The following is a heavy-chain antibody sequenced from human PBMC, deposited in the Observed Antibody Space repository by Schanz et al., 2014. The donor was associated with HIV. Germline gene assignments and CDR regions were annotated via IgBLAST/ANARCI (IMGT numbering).Heavy chain of an antibody. D-gene: IGHD3-16*01. CDR1: GFTFSSYA. CDR2: IYSAGTT. CDR3: AQMGAFAAFDI. V-gene: IGHV3-23*03. Sequence: VQLVESGGGLVQPGGSLRLSCAASGFTFSSYAMTWVRQAPGKGLEWVSIIYSAGTTYYTDSVKGRFTISRDNSRNTLFLQMDSLRVDDTAVYYCAQMGAFAAFDIWGHGTVVTVSS. J-gene: IGHJ3*02.